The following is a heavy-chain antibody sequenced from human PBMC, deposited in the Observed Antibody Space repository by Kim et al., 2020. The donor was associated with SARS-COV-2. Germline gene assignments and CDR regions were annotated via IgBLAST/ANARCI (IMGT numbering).Heavy chain of an antibody. J-gene: IGHJ6*02. D-gene: IGHD5-12*01. CDR3: TTGDSGYDIYGMDV. V-gene: IGHV3-15*01. Sequence: GGSLRLSCAASGFTFSNAWMSWVRQAPGKGLEWVGRIKSKTDGGTTDYAAPVKGRFTISRDDSKNTLYLQMNSLKTEDTAVYYCTTGDSGYDIYGMDVWGQGTTVTVSS. CDR1: GFTFSNAW. CDR2: IKSKTDGGTT.